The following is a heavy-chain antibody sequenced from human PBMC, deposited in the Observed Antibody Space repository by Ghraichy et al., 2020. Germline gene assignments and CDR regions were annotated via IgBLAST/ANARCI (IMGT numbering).Heavy chain of an antibody. V-gene: IGHV3-66*01. CDR3: ARVVATIGGLPYYFDY. D-gene: IGHD5-12*01. CDR2: IYSGGST. Sequence: GGSLRLSCAASGFTVSSNYMSWVRQAPGKGLEWVSVIYSGGSTYYADSVKGRFTISRDNSKNTLYLQMNSLRAEDTAVYYCARVVATIGGLPYYFDYWGQGTLVTVSS. CDR1: GFTVSSNY. J-gene: IGHJ4*02.